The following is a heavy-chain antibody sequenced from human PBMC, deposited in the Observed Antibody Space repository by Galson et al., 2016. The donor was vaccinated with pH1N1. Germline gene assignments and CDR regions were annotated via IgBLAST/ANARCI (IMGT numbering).Heavy chain of an antibody. CDR1: GCTFSDYY. V-gene: IGHV3-11*04. D-gene: IGHD5-12*01. J-gene: IGHJ6*02. CDR2: ISPGGSTI. Sequence: FTCAGSGCTFSDYYMSWIRQAPGKGLEWVSYISPGGSTIYYADSVKGRFTISRDNAKNSLYLQMNSLRSEDTAVYYCARELSCYPPCFYYYGMDVWGQGTTVTVSS. CDR3: ARELSCYPPCFYYYGMDV.